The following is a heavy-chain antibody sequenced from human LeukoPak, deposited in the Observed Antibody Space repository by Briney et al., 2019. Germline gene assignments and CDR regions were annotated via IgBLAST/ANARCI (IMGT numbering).Heavy chain of an antibody. J-gene: IGHJ4*02. CDR2: IIGSGGST. Sequence: GGTLRLSCAASGFTFSSYGMTWVRQAPGKGLEWVSAIIGSGGSTYYADSVKGRFTISRDNSKNTLYLQMNSLRAEDTAVYYCAKDMYYYDSSGYSLMYYFDYWGQGTLVTVSS. D-gene: IGHD3-22*01. CDR1: GFTFSSYG. CDR3: AKDMYYYDSSGYSLMYYFDY. V-gene: IGHV3-23*01.